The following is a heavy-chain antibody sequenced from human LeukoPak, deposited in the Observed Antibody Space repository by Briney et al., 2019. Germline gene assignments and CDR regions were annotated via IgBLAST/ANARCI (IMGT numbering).Heavy chain of an antibody. J-gene: IGHJ5*02. Sequence: ASVKVSCKASGYTFTNYYIHWVRQAPGQGFEWMGTINPSGGSTTYAQKFQGRLTMTRDTSTSTVYMELSSLRSEDAAVYYCARGESSASNWFDPWGQGTLVTVSS. D-gene: IGHD3-22*01. CDR2: INPSGGST. CDR3: ARGESSASNWFDP. CDR1: GYTFTNYY. V-gene: IGHV1-46*01.